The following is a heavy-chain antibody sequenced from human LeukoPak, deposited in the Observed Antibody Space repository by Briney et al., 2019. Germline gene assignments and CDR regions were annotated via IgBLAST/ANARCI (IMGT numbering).Heavy chain of an antibody. CDR2: INPNSGGT. CDR3: ARAGDDWNDGGYFDY. Sequence: ASVKVSCKASGYTFTGYYMHWVRQAPGQGLEWMGRINPNSGGTNYAQKCQGRVTMTRDTSISTAYMELSRLRSDDTAVYYCARAGDDWNDGGYFDYWGQGTLVTVSS. J-gene: IGHJ4*02. D-gene: IGHD1-1*01. V-gene: IGHV1-2*06. CDR1: GYTFTGYY.